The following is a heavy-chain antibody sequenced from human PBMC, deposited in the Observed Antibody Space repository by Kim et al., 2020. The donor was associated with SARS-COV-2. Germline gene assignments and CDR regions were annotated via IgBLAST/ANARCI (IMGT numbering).Heavy chain of an antibody. CDR1: GGSVSSSSYY. J-gene: IGHJ4*02. D-gene: IGHD2-2*02. Sequence: SETLSLTCTVSGGSVSSSSYYWGWIRQPPGKGLEWVGSIYYDGSTFYNPSLKSRVTVSGDTSKNQFSLKLSSVTAADTAVYFCARTYYQPLLYHDYWGQGTLVTVSS. V-gene: IGHV4-39*01. CDR3: ARTYYQPLLYHDY. CDR2: IYYDGST.